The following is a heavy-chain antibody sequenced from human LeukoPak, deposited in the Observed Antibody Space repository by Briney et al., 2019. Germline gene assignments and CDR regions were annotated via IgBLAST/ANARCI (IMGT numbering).Heavy chain of an antibody. V-gene: IGHV3-30*18. J-gene: IGHJ4*02. D-gene: IGHD3-10*01. CDR1: GFTFSSYD. CDR3: AKEALWQYYGSGSYWDY. CDR2: ISYDGSNK. Sequence: PGGSLRLSCAGSGFTFSSYDMHWVRQAPGKGLEWVAVISYDGSNKYYEDSVKGRFTISRDNSKNTLYLQMNSLRAEDTAVYYCAKEALWQYYGSGSYWDYWGQGTLVTVSS.